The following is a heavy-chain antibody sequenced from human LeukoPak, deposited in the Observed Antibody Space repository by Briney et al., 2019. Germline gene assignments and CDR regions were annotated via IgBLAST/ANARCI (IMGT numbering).Heavy chain of an antibody. Sequence: GGSLRLSCAASGFTFDDYAMHRVRQAPGKGLEWVSGISWNSGSIGYADSVKGRFTISRDNAKNSLYLQMNSLRAEDTALYYCAKDISDSSSSGFDYWGQGTLVTVSS. CDR2: ISWNSGSI. V-gene: IGHV3-9*01. CDR1: GFTFDDYA. CDR3: AKDISDSSSSGFDY. D-gene: IGHD6-6*01. J-gene: IGHJ4*02.